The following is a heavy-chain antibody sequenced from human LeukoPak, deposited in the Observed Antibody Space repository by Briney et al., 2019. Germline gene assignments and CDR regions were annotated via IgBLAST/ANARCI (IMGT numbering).Heavy chain of an antibody. D-gene: IGHD6-19*01. J-gene: IGHJ4*02. V-gene: IGHV1-18*01. CDR3: ARGDSSGDPREGYFDY. CDR1: GYTFTSYG. Sequence: ASVKVSCKASGYTFTSYGISWVRQAPGQGLEWMGWISAYNGNTNYAQKLQGRVTMTTDTSTSTAYMELRSLRSDDTAVYYCARGDSSGDPREGYFDYWGQGTLVTVSS. CDR2: ISAYNGNT.